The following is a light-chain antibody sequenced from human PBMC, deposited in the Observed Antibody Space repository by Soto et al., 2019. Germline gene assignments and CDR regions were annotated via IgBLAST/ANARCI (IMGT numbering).Light chain of an antibody. CDR2: GAS. V-gene: IGKV3-11*01. J-gene: IGKJ3*01. Sequence: EIVLTQSPATLSLSPGERATLSCRASQSIRNYLAWYQQKPGQSPRLLIYGASNRATDVPARFSGSGSGTDFTLSISSLEPEDFAVYFCQQRSNWPLTFGPGTKVDIK. CDR1: QSIRNY. CDR3: QQRSNWPLT.